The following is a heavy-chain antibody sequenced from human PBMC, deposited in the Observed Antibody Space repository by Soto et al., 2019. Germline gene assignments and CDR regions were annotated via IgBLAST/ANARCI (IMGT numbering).Heavy chain of an antibody. CDR1: GYTFTDYY. V-gene: IGHV1-2*02. CDR2: INPTNSGT. CDR3: ARGITSRLVFYYYYMDV. Sequence: QVQLVQSGAEVKKPGASVKVSCKASGYTFTDYYIHWVRQAPGQGLQWLGWINPTNSGTRDARSFKGRVTVTRDTSISTAYMELSSLRSDDTAVYYCARGITSRLVFYYYYMDVWGFGTTVTVSS. J-gene: IGHJ6*03.